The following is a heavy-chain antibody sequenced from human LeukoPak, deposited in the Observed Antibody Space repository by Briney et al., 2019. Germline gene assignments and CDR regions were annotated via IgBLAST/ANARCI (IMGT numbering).Heavy chain of an antibody. CDR2: KYYTGSA. CDR3: ATPYCSNISSLDVFNM. J-gene: IGHJ3*02. Sequence: SQTLSLTYNVSGASVSDRHYYWTWIRQHPAKGLEWIGYKYYTGSAKYNPSLKSRLTISVDTSKNQFSLQLSSVTATDTATYYCATPYCSNISSLDVFNMWGQGTRVTVSS. D-gene: IGHD2-2*01. V-gene: IGHV4-31*03. CDR1: GASVSDRHYY.